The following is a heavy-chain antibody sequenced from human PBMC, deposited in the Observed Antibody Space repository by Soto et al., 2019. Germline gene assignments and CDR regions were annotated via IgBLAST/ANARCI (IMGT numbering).Heavy chain of an antibody. V-gene: IGHV2-70*01. J-gene: IGHJ6*02. D-gene: IGHD3-10*02. CDR1: GFLLSTTGMC. CDR3: SRMPGFTKFGHYSYGMDV. Sequence: SGATLVNPTQSPTLTCPFFGFLLSTTGMCMSWIGQPPGKGLEWLALMDWDDDKYYSTSLKSRLNISKDTSKNQVVLTLNNMDPVATATSYCSRMPGFTKFGHYSYGMDVRDPGTTVTFSS. CDR2: MDWDDDK.